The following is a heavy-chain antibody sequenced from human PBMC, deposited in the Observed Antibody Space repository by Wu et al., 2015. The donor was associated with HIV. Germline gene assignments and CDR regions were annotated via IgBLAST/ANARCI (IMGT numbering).Heavy chain of an antibody. CDR3: ARAYCSGGGCYSDAFDL. J-gene: IGHJ3*01. Sequence: QVQLVQSGAEVKKPGASVKVSCKASGYTFTNYGISWVRQAPGQGLEWMGWISAYNGGTNYAQRFQGRVTMTRDTSISTAYMELRRLRSDDTAVYYCARAYCSGGGCYSDAFDLWGQGTMVTVSS. V-gene: IGHV1-18*01. CDR2: ISAYNGGT. D-gene: IGHD2-15*01. CDR1: GYTFTNYG.